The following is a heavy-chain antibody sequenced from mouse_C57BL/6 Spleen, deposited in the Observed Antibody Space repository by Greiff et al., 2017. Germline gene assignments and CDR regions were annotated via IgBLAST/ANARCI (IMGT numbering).Heavy chain of an antibody. V-gene: IGHV1-15*01. CDR3: TGRYGSSYVGDY. CDR1: GYTFTDYE. CDR2: IDPATGGT. Sequence: QVQLQQSGAELVRPGASVTLSCKASGYTFTDYEMHWVKQTPVHGLEWIGAIDPATGGTAYNQKFKGKAILTADKSSSTAYMELRSLTSEDSAVDYCTGRYGSSYVGDYWGQGTTLTVSS. D-gene: IGHD1-1*01. J-gene: IGHJ2*01.